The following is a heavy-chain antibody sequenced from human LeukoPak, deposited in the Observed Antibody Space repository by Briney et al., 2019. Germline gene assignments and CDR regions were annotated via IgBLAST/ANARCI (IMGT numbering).Heavy chain of an antibody. CDR1: GFTFSSYW. D-gene: IGHD6-13*01. CDR3: ARGTIAAAGYYYFDY. J-gene: IGHJ4*02. CDR2: IKQDGSEK. V-gene: IGHV3-7*04. Sequence: QTGGSLRLSCAASGFTFSSYWMNWVRQAPGKGLEWVANIKQDGSEKYYVDSVKGRFTISRDNAKNSLYLQMNSLRAEDTAVYYCARGTIAAAGYYYFDYWGQGTQVTVSS.